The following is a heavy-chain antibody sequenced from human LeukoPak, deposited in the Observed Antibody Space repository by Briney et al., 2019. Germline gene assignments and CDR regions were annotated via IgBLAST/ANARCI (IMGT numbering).Heavy chain of an antibody. CDR3: ATEGGYYDSSGYRFFDY. V-gene: IGHV1-24*01. Sequence: ASVKVSCKVSGYTLTELSMHWVRQAPGKGLEWMGGFDPEDGETIYAQEFQGRVTMTEDTSTDTAYMELSSLRSEDTAVYYCATEGGYYDSSGYRFFDYWGQGTLVTVSS. CDR2: FDPEDGET. CDR1: GYTLTELS. D-gene: IGHD3-22*01. J-gene: IGHJ4*02.